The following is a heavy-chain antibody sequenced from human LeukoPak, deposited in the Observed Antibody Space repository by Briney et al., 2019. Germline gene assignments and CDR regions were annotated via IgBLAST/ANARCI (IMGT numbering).Heavy chain of an antibody. J-gene: IGHJ4*02. CDR1: GYTFTSYG. V-gene: IGHV1-18*01. Sequence: ASVKVSCKASGYTFTSYGVSWVRHAPGQGLEWMGWISAYNGNTNFAQKVQGRLTMTTDTSTTTAYMELSSLRSEDTAVYYCATAATGYGGNSDYWGQGTLVTVSS. CDR3: ATAATGYGGNSDY. CDR2: ISAYNGNT. D-gene: IGHD4-23*01.